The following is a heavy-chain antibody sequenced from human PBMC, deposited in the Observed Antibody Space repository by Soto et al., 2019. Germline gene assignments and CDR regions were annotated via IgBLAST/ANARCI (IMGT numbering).Heavy chain of an antibody. V-gene: IGHV4-31*03. Sequence: PSETLSLTCTVSPGPISSGGYYWSWIRQHPGKGLEWIGYIYYSGSTYYNPSLKSRVTISVDTSKNQFSLKLRSVTAEDTAVYYCARDCVDTATRGFDSWGQGTLVTVSS. CDR2: IYYSGST. J-gene: IGHJ5*01. CDR1: PGPISSGGYY. CDR3: ARDCVDTATRGFDS. D-gene: IGHD5-18*01.